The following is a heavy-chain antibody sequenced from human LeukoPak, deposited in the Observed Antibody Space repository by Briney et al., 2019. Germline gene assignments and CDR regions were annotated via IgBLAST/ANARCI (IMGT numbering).Heavy chain of an antibody. D-gene: IGHD1-26*01. CDR3: ARDVRLGPTILVY. Sequence: GASVKVSCKASGYTFASYDISWVRQAPGQGLEWMGWISGYNGNTNYAQNLQGRVTMTTDTSTSTAYMELRSLRSDDTAVYYCARDVRLGPTILVYWGQGTLVTVSS. V-gene: IGHV1-18*01. CDR2: ISGYNGNT. J-gene: IGHJ4*02. CDR1: GYTFASYD.